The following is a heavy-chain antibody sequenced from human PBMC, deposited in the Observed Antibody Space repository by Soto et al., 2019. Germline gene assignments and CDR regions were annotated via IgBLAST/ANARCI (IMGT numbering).Heavy chain of an antibody. CDR1: GFTFNDHY. CDR3: ARGVVIINSYSGLHV. J-gene: IGHJ6*02. CDR2: TRNKANSYST. D-gene: IGHD3-9*01. Sequence: PGGSLRLSCAASGFTFNDHYMDWVRQAPGKGLEWVGRTRNKANSYSTDYAASVKGRFTVSRDDSKSSLYLQMNSLKTEDTAVYYCARGVVIINSYSGLHVWGQGTTVTVSS. V-gene: IGHV3-72*01.